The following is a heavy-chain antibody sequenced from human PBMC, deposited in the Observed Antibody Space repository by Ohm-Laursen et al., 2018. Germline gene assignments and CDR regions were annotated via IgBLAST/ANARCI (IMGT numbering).Heavy chain of an antibody. V-gene: IGHV1-46*01. CDR3: ARSYSNFAWFDP. Sequence: SVKVSCKASGYTFTAYYMHWVRQVPGQGLEWMGIINPSGGRTSYAQKFQGRVAMTSDTSTNTVYMEVTNLRSEDTAVYYCARSYSNFAWFDPWGQGTLVTVSS. D-gene: IGHD4-11*01. CDR2: INPSGGRT. J-gene: IGHJ5*02. CDR1: GYTFTAYY.